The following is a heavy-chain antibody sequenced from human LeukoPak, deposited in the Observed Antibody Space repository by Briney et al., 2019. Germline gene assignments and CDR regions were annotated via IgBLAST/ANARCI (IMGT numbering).Heavy chain of an antibody. CDR1: GFTFSSYS. Sequence: GGSLRLSCAASGFTFSSYSMNWVRQAPGKGLEWVSSISSSSSYIYYADSVKGRFTISRDNAKNSLYLQMNRLRAEDTAVYYCARPRGCGSSRCNNFDYWGRGTLVTVSS. CDR2: ISSSSSYI. CDR3: ARPRGCGSSRCNNFDY. J-gene: IGHJ4*02. V-gene: IGHV3-21*01. D-gene: IGHD2-2*01.